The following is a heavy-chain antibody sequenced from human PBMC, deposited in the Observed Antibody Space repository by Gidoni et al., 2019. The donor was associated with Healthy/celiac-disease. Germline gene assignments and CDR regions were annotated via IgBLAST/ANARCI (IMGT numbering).Heavy chain of an antibody. J-gene: IGHJ4*02. Sequence: QLQLQESGSGLVKPSQTLSLTCAVSGRSIRSGGYAWSWIRQPPGKGLAWIGYIYHSGSTYYNPSLKSRVTISVDRSKNQFSLKLSSVTAADTAVYYCARGDTAALFDYWGQGTLVTVSS. D-gene: IGHD5-18*01. CDR2: IYHSGST. V-gene: IGHV4-30-2*01. CDR1: GRSIRSGGYA. CDR3: ARGDTAALFDY.